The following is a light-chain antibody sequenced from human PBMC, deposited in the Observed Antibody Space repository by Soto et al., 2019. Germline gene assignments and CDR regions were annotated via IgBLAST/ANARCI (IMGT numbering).Light chain of an antibody. Sequence: DFQMTQSPSTLSASVGDRVTIICRASQSISSWLAWYQQKPGKAPKLLIYKASSLESGVPSRFSGSGSGTEFTLTISSLQPDDFATYYCQQCYMGWTFGQGTKV. J-gene: IGKJ1*01. CDR3: QQCYMGWT. CDR2: KAS. CDR1: QSISSW. V-gene: IGKV1-5*03.